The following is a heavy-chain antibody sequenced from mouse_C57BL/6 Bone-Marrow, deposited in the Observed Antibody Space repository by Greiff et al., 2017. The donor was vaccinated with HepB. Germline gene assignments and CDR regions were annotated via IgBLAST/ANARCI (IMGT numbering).Heavy chain of an antibody. V-gene: IGHV5-6*01. CDR3: ARPHYYYGTYFDY. J-gene: IGHJ2*01. Sequence: EVKLVESGGDLVKPGGSLKLSCAASGFTFSSYGMSWVRRTPDKRLEWVATMSSGGSYTYYPDSVKGRLPISRDNAKNTLNLQMRSLKSEDTAMYYCARPHYYYGTYFDYWGQGTTLTVSS. CDR2: MSSGGSYT. CDR1: GFTFSSYG. D-gene: IGHD1-1*01.